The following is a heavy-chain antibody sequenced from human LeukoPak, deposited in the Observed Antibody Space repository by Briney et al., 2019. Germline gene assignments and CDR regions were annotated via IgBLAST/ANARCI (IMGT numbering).Heavy chain of an antibody. J-gene: IGHJ6*03. D-gene: IGHD2-15*01. CDR3: AKDVGYCSGGSCYSPSYYMDX. CDR1: GFTFDDYA. V-gene: IGHV3-43*02. CDR2: ISGDGGST. Sequence: GGSLRLSRAASGFTFDDYAMHWVRQAPGKGLEWVSLISGDGGSTYYADSVKGRFTISRDNSKNSLYLQMNSLRTEDTALYYCAKDVGYCSGGSCYSPSYYMDXWGKGXTVTVS.